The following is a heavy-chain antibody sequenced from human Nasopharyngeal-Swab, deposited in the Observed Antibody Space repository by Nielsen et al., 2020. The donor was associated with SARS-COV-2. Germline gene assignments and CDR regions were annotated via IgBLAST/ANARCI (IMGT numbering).Heavy chain of an antibody. D-gene: IGHD3-3*01. CDR3: ASLYYDFWSGPIDY. V-gene: IGHV3-74*01. CDR2: INSDGSST. Sequence: GGSLRLSCAASGFTFSSYWMHCVRQAPGKGVVWVSRINSDGSSTSYSDSVKGRFTISRDNAKNTLYLQMNSLSAEDTAVYYCASLYYDFWSGPIDYWGQGTLVTVSS. J-gene: IGHJ4*02. CDR1: GFTFSSYW.